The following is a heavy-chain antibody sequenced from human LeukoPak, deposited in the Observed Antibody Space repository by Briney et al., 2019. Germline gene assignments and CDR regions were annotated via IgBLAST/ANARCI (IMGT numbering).Heavy chain of an antibody. CDR1: GGSMSSGDYY. CDR3: ARGDGYTEDY. CDR2: IYYSGST. Sequence: SETLSLTCTVSGGSMSSGDYYWSWIRQPPGTGLEWIGYIYYSGSTYYNPSLKSQVTISVDTSKNQFSLNLSSVTATDTAVYYCARGDGYTEDYWGQGTLVTVSS. J-gene: IGHJ4*02. D-gene: IGHD5-24*01. V-gene: IGHV4-30-4*01.